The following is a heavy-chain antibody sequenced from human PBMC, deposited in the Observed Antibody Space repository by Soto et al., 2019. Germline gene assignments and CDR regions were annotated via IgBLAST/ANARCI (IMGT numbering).Heavy chain of an antibody. CDR2: IVVGSGDT. Sequence: GASVKVSCKASGFTFTNSAMQWVRQARGQRLEWIGWIVVGSGDTVYAHNFQDRVTITRDMSTSTAYMELSSLRSEDTAVYYCTADIVGPDYFDYWGQGTLVTVSS. CDR1: GFTFTNSA. CDR3: TADIVGPDYFDY. J-gene: IGHJ4*02. D-gene: IGHD1-26*01. V-gene: IGHV1-58*02.